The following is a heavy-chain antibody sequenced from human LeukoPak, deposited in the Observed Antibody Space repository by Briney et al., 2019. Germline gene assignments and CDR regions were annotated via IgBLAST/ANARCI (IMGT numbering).Heavy chain of an antibody. J-gene: IGHJ4*02. CDR2: ISGSGGST. D-gene: IGHD6-6*01. V-gene: IGHV3-23*01. CDR1: GFTFSSYG. Sequence: GGSLRLSCAASGFTFSSYGMSWVRQAPGKGLEWVSAISGSGGSTYYADSVKGRVTISRDNSKNTLYLQMNSLRAEDTAVYYCAKDLVSGHGPHCFDYWGQGTLVTVSS. CDR3: AKDLVSGHGPHCFDY.